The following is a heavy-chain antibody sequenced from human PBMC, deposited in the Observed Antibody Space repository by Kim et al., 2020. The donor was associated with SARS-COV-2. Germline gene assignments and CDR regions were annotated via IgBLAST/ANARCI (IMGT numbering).Heavy chain of an antibody. V-gene: IGHV3-30*04. CDR3: ATLTEVTHVYFDD. J-gene: IGHJ4*02. Sequence: GGSLRLSCAASGFTFSSYAMHWVRQAPGKGLEWVAVISYDGSNKYYADSVKGRFTISRDNSKNTLYLQMNSLRAEDTAVYYCATLTEVTHVYFDDWGQGTLVSVSS. D-gene: IGHD4-4*01. CDR1: GFTFSSYA. CDR2: ISYDGSNK.